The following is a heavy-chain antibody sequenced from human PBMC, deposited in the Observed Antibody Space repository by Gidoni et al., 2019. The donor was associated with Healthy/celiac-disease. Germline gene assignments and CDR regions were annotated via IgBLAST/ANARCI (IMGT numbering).Heavy chain of an antibody. V-gene: IGHV3-66*02. CDR2: IYSGGST. CDR1: GFTVSSNY. Sequence: EVQLVESGGGLVQPGGSLRLSCAASGFTVSSNYMSWVRQAPGKGLEWVSVIYSGGSTYYADSVKGRFTISRDNSKNTLYLQMNSLRAEDTAVYYCARFTWGSRYYFDYWGQGTLVTVSS. D-gene: IGHD7-27*01. CDR3: ARFTWGSRYYFDY. J-gene: IGHJ4*02.